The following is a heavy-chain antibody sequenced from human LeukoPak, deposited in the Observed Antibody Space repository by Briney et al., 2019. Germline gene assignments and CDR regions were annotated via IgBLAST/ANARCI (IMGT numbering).Heavy chain of an antibody. CDR1: GGTFSSYA. D-gene: IGHD6-19*01. V-gene: IGHV1-69*04. J-gene: IGHJ6*02. CDR2: IIPILGIA. CDR3: ARGEGYSSGWRGGYYYYGMDV. Sequence: SVKVSCKASGGTFSSYAISWVRQAPGQGLEWMGRIIPILGIANYAQKFQGRVTITADKSTSTAYMELSSLRSEDTAVYYCARGEGYSSGWRGGYYYYGMDVWGQGTTVTVSS.